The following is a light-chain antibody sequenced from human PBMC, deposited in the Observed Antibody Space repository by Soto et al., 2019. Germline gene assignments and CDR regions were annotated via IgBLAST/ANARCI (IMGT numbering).Light chain of an antibody. V-gene: IGLV1-40*01. CDR3: QSYDRSLSGYV. CDR1: SSNIGAGYD. Sequence: QSVLTQPPSVSGAPGQRVTISCTGSSSNIGAGYDLHWYQQLPGTAPKLLIYANGNRPSGVPDRFSGSKSGTSASLAITGLQAEDEADYYCQSYDRSLSGYVLGTGTKVTVL. CDR2: ANG. J-gene: IGLJ1*01.